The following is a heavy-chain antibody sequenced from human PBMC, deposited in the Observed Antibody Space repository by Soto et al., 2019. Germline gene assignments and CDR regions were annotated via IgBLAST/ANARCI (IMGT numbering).Heavy chain of an antibody. CDR1: GYTFTSYG. D-gene: IGHD6-13*01. J-gene: IGHJ6*02. CDR3: ASNDEQQFSYYYDGMDF. CDR2: ISAYNGNT. Sequence: ASVKVSCKASGYTFTSYGISWVRQAPGQGLEWMGWISAYNGNTNYAQKLQGRVTMTTDTSTSTAYMELRSLRSDDTAVYYCASNDEQQFSYYYDGMDFWGQGTTVTVSS. V-gene: IGHV1-18*01.